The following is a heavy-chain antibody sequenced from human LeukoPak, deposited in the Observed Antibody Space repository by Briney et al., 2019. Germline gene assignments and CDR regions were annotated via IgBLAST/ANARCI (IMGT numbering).Heavy chain of an antibody. CDR2: IYTSGST. J-gene: IGHJ6*02. D-gene: IGHD1-26*01. V-gene: IGHV4-4*07. Sequence: SETLSLTCTVSGGSISSYYWSWIRQPAGKGLEWIGRIYTSGSTNYNPSLKSRVTMSVDTSKNQFSLELSSVTAADTAVYYCATCFSGSYSGGYGMDVWGQGTTVTVSS. CDR3: ATCFSGSYSGGYGMDV. CDR1: GGSISSYY.